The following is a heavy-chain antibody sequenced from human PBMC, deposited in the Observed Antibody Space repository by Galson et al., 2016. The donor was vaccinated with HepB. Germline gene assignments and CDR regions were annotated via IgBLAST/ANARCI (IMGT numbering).Heavy chain of an antibody. V-gene: IGHV3-23*01. D-gene: IGHD5-24*01. J-gene: IGHJ6*02. CDR1: GFNFSIYA. CDR3: AKDQEVGYNSYHHYGMDL. Sequence: SLRLSCAASGFNFSIYAMSWVRQAPGKGLEWVSAISGSGGRTYHADSVKGRFTISRDNSRNTLYLQMNSLRAEDTAIYYCAKDQEVGYNSYHHYGMDLWGQGTTVTVSS. CDR2: ISGSGGRT.